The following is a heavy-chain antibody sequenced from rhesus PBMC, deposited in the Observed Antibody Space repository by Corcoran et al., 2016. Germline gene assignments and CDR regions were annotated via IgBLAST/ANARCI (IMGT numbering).Heavy chain of an antibody. J-gene: IGHJ4*01. V-gene: IGHV4-127*01. D-gene: IGHD3-28*01. CDR2: IGGSSRST. CDR1: GYSISSGYG. CDR3: ASPYYYGSGYYTFDY. Sequence: QVQLQESGPGLVKPSETLSLTCAVSGYSISSGYGRSWIRQPPGKGLEWIGYIGGSSRSTNYHPTLKSRVTITKGTSKNPFSLKLSSVTAADTAVYYCASPYYYGSGYYTFDYWGQGVLVTVSS.